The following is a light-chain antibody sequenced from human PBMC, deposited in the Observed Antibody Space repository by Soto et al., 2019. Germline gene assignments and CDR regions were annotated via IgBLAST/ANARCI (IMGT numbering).Light chain of an antibody. CDR1: SSDVGGYNY. CDR2: EVT. J-gene: IGLJ2*01. Sequence: QSALTQAASVSGSPGQSITISCTGTSSDVGGYNYVSWYQQHPGKAPRLVIYEVTYRPSGVSSRFSGAKSGNTASLTISGLQAEDGADYYCSSYTSSNTLIFGGGTKVTVL. V-gene: IGLV2-14*01. CDR3: SSYTSSNTLI.